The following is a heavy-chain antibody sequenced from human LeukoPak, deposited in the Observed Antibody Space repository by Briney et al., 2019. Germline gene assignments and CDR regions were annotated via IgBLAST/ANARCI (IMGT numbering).Heavy chain of an antibody. CDR3: ARGEYHFDY. CDR2: IYSGGNT. Sequence: PGGSLRLSCAASGLTVSTNYMSWVRQAPGKGLEWVSVIYSGGNTYYADSVKGRFTISRDNAKNSLYLQMNSLRAEDTAVYYCARGEYHFDYWGQGTLVTVSS. D-gene: IGHD2-2*01. CDR1: GLTVSTNY. V-gene: IGHV3-66*01. J-gene: IGHJ4*02.